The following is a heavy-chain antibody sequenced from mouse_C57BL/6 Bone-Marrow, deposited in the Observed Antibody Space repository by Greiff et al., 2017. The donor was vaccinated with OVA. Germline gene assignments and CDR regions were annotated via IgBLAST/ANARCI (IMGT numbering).Heavy chain of an antibody. D-gene: IGHD1-1*01. CDR1: GYTFTSYW. V-gene: IGHV1-50*01. J-gene: IGHJ4*01. CDR3: AREDSYGCYRHYAMDY. Sequence: QVQLQQPGAELVKPGASVKLSCKASGYTFTSYWMQWVKQRPGQGLEWIGAIDPSDGCTNYNQKFKGKATLTVDKSSSTAYMALSRLTSDYAALHCRAREDSYGCYRHYAMDYWGQGTSVTVSS. CDR2: IDPSDGCT.